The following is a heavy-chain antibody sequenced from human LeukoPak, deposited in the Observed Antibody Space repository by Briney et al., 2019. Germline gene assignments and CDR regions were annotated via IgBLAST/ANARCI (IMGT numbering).Heavy chain of an antibody. D-gene: IGHD1-1*01. CDR3: AKDFGRNDEDVVY. Sequence: GGSLRLSCAASGFTFSTYEMNWVRQAPGKGLEWVSAISGSGGSTYYADSVKGRFTISRDNSKNTLYLQMNSLRAEDTAVYYCAKDFGRNDEDVVYWGQGTLVTVSS. V-gene: IGHV3-23*01. J-gene: IGHJ4*02. CDR1: GFTFSTYE. CDR2: ISGSGGST.